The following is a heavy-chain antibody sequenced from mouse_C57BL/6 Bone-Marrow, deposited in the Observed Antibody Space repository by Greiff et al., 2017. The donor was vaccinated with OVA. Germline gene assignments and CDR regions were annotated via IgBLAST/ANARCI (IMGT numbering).Heavy chain of an antibody. CDR2: IDPSDSYT. V-gene: IGHV1-50*01. D-gene: IGHD1-1*01. CDR3: ANCGSSRGTWFAY. CDR1: GYTFTSYW. J-gene: IGHJ3*01. Sequence: VQLQQPGAELVKPGASVKLSCKASGYTFTSYWMQWVKQRPGQGLEWIGEIDPSDSYTNYNQKFKGKATLTVDTSSSTAYMQLSSLTSEDSAVYYCANCGSSRGTWFAYWGQGTLVTVSA.